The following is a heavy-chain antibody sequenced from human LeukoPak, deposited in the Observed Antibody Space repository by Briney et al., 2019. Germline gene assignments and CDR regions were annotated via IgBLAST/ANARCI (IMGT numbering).Heavy chain of an antibody. CDR3: ARGRLSTL. V-gene: IGHV1-8*01. CDR1: GYPFSIYD. CDR2: MNPNGIAA. D-gene: IGHD2-2*01. J-gene: IGHJ4*02. Sequence: ASVKVSCKASGYPFSIYDVNWARQAAGQGLEWLGWMNPNGIAAGYSQKFQDRVTLTMDTSTSTAYLELSSLRSEDTAVYYCARGRLSTLWGQGTLVTVSS.